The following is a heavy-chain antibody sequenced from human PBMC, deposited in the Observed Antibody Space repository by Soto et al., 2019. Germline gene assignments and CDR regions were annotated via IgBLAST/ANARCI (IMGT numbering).Heavy chain of an antibody. CDR1: GFTFSSYS. CDR2: ISSSSATI. Sequence: EVQLVESGGGLVQPWGSLRLSCAASGFTFSSYSMNWVRQAPGKGLEWVSYISSSSATIYYADSVKGRFTISRDNAKNSLYLQMNSLRAEDTAVYYCARESDLYNWFDPWGQGTLVTVSS. V-gene: IGHV3-48*01. CDR3: ARESDLYNWFDP. J-gene: IGHJ5*02.